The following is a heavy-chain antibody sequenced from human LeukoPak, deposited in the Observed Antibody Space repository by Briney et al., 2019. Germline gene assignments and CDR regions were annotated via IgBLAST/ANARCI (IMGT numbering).Heavy chain of an antibody. CDR2: VNGDGCST. V-gene: IGHV3-74*01. Sequence: GGSLRLSCAASGFTFSSFWMHWVRQAPGRGLVWVSCVNGDGCSTTYADSVKGRFTISRDSAKNTAYLQMNSLRAEDTAVYYCARPQHGDLYAFDIWGHGTMVTVSS. D-gene: IGHD4-17*01. CDR1: GFTFSSFW. J-gene: IGHJ3*02. CDR3: ARPQHGDLYAFDI.